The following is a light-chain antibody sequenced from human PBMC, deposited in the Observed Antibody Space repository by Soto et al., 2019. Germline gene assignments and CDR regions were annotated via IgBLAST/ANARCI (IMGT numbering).Light chain of an antibody. CDR2: KAS. CDR1: QSISSW. CDR3: QQYGSSSPWT. J-gene: IGKJ1*01. Sequence: DIQRTQSPSTLSASVGDRVTITCRASQSISSWLAWYQQKPGKAPKLLIYKASSLETGVPSRFSGSGSGTEFTLIISSLQPDDFASYYCQQYGSSSPWTFGQGTKVEIK. V-gene: IGKV1-5*03.